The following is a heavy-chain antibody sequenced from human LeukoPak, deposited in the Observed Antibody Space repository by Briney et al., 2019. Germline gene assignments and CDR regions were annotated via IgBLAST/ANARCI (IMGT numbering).Heavy chain of an antibody. CDR3: ARDGRRYGSGAYYFDY. J-gene: IGHJ4*02. D-gene: IGHD3-10*01. CDR2: ISAYNGNT. V-gene: IGHV1-18*01. CDR1: GYTFTSYG. Sequence: ASVKVSCKASGYTFTSYGISWVRQAPGQGLEWMGWISAYNGNTNYAQKLQGRVTMTTDTSTSTAYMELRSLRSDDTAVYYCARDGRRYGSGAYYFDYWGQGTLVTVSS.